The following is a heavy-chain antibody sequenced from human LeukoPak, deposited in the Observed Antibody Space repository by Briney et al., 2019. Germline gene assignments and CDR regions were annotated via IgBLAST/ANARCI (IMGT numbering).Heavy chain of an antibody. CDR2: VFCCDTST. Sequence: GGALRLSCAASGFSFCNYALSLGRHAPGEGLGWVSAVFCCDTSTYYTDSVKGRFTISRDNSKNTLYLQMNSLSAEDTAIYYCAKWGDYDVLTGYYDSDYWGQGTLVTVSS. V-gene: IGHV3-23*01. J-gene: IGHJ4*02. CDR3: AKWGDYDVLTGYYDSDY. D-gene: IGHD3-9*01. CDR1: GFSFCNYA.